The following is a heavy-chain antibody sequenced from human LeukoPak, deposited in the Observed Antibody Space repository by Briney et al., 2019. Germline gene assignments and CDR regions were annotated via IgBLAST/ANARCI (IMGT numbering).Heavy chain of an antibody. J-gene: IGHJ4*02. Sequence: ASVKVSCKASGYTFTGYYMHWVRQAPGQGLEWMGWINPNSGGTNYAQKFQGRVTMTRDTSISTAYMELSRLRSDDTAGYYCARDYPLRDFWSGYYILKGSHFDYWGQGTLVTVSS. V-gene: IGHV1-2*02. D-gene: IGHD3-3*01. CDR3: ARDYPLRDFWSGYYILKGSHFDY. CDR1: GYTFTGYY. CDR2: INPNSGGT.